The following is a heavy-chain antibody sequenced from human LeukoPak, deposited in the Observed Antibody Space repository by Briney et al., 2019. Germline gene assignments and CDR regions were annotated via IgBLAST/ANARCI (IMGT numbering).Heavy chain of an antibody. CDR1: GFTFSSYN. CDR2: ISSSNI. D-gene: IGHD1-26*01. CDR3: ARDPYSGNYGAYYYYYMDV. J-gene: IGHJ6*03. V-gene: IGHV3-21*01. Sequence: SGGSLRLSCAASGFTFSSYNMNWVRQAPGKGLEWVSSISSSNIYYADSVKGRFTISRDNAKNSLYLQMDSLRPEDTAVYYCARDPYSGNYGAYYYYYMDVWGKGTTVTISS.